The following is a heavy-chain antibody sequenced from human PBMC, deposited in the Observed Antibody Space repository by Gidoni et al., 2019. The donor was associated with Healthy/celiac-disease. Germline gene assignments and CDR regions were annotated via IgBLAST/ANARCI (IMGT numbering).Heavy chain of an antibody. Sequence: EVQLVESGGGLVQPGRSLRLSCAASGFPFDDYAMHWVRQAPGKGLEWVSGISWNSGSIGYADSVKGRFTISRDNAKNSLYLQMNSLRAEDTALYYCAKAVLNPDDAFDIWGQGTMVTVSS. V-gene: IGHV3-9*01. J-gene: IGHJ3*02. CDR2: ISWNSGSI. CDR1: GFPFDDYA. CDR3: AKAVLNPDDAFDI.